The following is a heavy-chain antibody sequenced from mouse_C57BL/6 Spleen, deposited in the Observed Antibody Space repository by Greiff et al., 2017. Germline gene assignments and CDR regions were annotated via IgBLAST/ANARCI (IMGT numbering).Heavy chain of an antibody. CDR2: INYDGSST. D-gene: IGHD2-3*01. Sequence: EVKLMESEGGLVQPGSSMKLSCTASGFTFSDYYMAWVRQVPEKGLEWVATINYDGSSTYYLDSLKSRFIISRDNAKNILYLQMSSLKSEDTATYYCARGDGGYFDYWGQGTTLTVSS. J-gene: IGHJ2*01. CDR1: GFTFSDYY. CDR3: ARGDGGYFDY. V-gene: IGHV5-16*01.